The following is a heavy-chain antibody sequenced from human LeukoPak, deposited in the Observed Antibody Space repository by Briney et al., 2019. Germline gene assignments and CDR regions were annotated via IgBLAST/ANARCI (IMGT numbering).Heavy chain of an antibody. CDR1: GFPFSNLV. CDR2: ITANGSST. J-gene: IGHJ4*02. Sequence: PGGSLRLSCSASGFPFSNLVMNWVRPAPGKGLEYVSSITANGSSTHYADSVKGRFTISRDNSKNTLYLQLSSLRGDDTAVYYCVPGIGAAATGMYYWGQGIPVTVSS. CDR3: VPGIGAAATGMYY. V-gene: IGHV3-64D*06. D-gene: IGHD6-13*01.